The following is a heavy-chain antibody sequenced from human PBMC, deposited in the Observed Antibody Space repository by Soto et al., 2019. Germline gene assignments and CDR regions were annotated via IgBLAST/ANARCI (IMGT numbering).Heavy chain of an antibody. CDR2: ISATGFNT. CDR3: ARGDYHDSSGPFSDAFDI. Sequence: GGSLRLSCAASGFTLNNYAMSWVRQAPGRGLEWVSAISATGFNTYHADSVKGRFTISRDNSKNTLYLQMESLRIEDTAVYYCARGDYHDSSGPFSDAFDIWGQGTMVTVSS. CDR1: GFTLNNYA. D-gene: IGHD3-22*01. V-gene: IGHV3-23*01. J-gene: IGHJ3*02.